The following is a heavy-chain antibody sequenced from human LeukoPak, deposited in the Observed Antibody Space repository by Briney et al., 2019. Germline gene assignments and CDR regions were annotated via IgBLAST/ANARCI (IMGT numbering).Heavy chain of an antibody. CDR2: IYTSGST. CDR1: GGSISSYY. V-gene: IGHV4-4*07. CDR3: AGAVTGVHWYFDL. Sequence: SETLSLTCTVAGGSISSYYRSWIRQPAGKGLELIGRIYTSGSTNYNPSIRSRVTMSVDTSKNQFSLKLGYVTAADTAVYYCAGAVTGVHWYFDLWGRGTLVTVSS. J-gene: IGHJ2*01. D-gene: IGHD7-27*01.